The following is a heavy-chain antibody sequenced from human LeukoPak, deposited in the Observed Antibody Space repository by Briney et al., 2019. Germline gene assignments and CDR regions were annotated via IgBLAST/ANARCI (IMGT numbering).Heavy chain of an antibody. V-gene: IGHV4-31*03. CDR2: IYYGGST. J-gene: IGHJ6*02. CDR1: GGSISSGGYY. CDR3: ARGPRSSYGYYYYYYGMDV. Sequence: SETLSLTCTVSGGSISSGGYYWSWIRQHPGKGLEWIGYIYYGGSTYYNPSLKSRVTISVDTSKNQFSLKLSSVTAADTAVYYCARGPRSSYGYYYYYYGMDVWGQGTTVTVSS. D-gene: IGHD5-18*01.